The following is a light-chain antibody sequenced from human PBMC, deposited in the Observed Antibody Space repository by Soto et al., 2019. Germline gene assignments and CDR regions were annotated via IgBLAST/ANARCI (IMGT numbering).Light chain of an antibody. CDR1: QSVSSSY. CDR2: GAS. J-gene: IGKJ2*01. CDR3: QQYGSSYT. V-gene: IGKV3-20*01. Sequence: EIVLTQSPGTLSLSPGERATLSCRASQSVSSSYLAWYQQKPGQAPRLLIYGASSRATGIPDMFSGSGSGTDVTLTINRLEPEDFAVYYCQQYGSSYTFGQGTKLEIK.